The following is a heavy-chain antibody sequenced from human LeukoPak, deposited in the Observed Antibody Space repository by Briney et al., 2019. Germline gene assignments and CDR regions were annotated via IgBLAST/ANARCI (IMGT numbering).Heavy chain of an antibody. D-gene: IGHD7-27*01. CDR3: AFGASNWDQFDY. V-gene: IGHV5-51*01. Sequence: GEAXXISCXGXXYXXTSHWIAWGRRMPGKGLEWMGIIYPGDSDTRYSPSFQGQVTISADASINTAYLRWSSLEASDTAMYFCAFGASNWDQFDYWGQGTLVTVSS. CDR1: XYXXTSHW. J-gene: IGHJ4*02. CDR2: IYPGDSDT.